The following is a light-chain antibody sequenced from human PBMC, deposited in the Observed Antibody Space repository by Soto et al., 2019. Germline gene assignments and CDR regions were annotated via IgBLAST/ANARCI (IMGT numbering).Light chain of an antibody. J-gene: IGKJ5*01. CDR1: QSVSSY. V-gene: IGKV3-11*01. Sequence: IALTQSPATLSFSLGERNTLSCRASQSVSSYLAWYQQKPGQAPRLLIYDASNRATGIPARFSGSGSGTDFTLTISSLEPEDFAVYYCQQRSNWLITFGQGTRLEIK. CDR2: DAS. CDR3: QQRSNWLIT.